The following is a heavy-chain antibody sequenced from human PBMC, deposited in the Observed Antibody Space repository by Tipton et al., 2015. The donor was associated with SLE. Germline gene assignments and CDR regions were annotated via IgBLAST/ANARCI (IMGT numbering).Heavy chain of an antibody. Sequence: TLSLTCAVSGASFNSNYWSWIRQPPGKGLEWIGDVDYSGRTNYNPSLKSRVTISVDTSKNQFSLKLSSVTAADTAVYYCARGYQLAPGPFYYCYMGVWGNGSSVTVS. J-gene: IGHJ6*03. D-gene: IGHD2-2*01. CDR3: ARGYQLAPGPFYYCYMGV. CDR2: VDYSGRT. V-gene: IGHV4-59*01. CDR1: GASFNSNY.